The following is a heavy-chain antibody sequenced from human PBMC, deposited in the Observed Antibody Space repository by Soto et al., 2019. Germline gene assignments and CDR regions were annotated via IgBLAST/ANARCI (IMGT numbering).Heavy chain of an antibody. CDR3: ARVPGHKNSRGDF. Sequence: QVRLVQSGPEVRRPGASVTVSCKASGYTFTHYFIHWVRRAPGQGLEWMGYINPKSGDTHYSQTFRGRVSMTVDTSTDTASVGLSSLKSDDTAVYFCARVPGHKNSRGDFWGQGTPITVS. V-gene: IGHV1-2*02. J-gene: IGHJ4*02. CDR1: GYTFTHYF. CDR2: INPKSGDT. D-gene: IGHD3-10*01.